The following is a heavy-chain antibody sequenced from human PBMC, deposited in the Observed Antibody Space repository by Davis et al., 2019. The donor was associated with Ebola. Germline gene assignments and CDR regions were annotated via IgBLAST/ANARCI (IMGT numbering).Heavy chain of an antibody. CDR3: AKEQPYTSWYTIDY. CDR2: ISYDGSNK. J-gene: IGHJ4*02. D-gene: IGHD2-2*02. Sequence: GESLKISCAASGFTFSTYSMNWVRQAPGKGLEWVAVISYDGSNKYYADSVKGRFTISRDNSKNTLYLQMNSLGAEDTAIYYCAKEQPYTSWYTIDYWGQGTLVTVSS. V-gene: IGHV3-30*18. CDR1: GFTFSTYS.